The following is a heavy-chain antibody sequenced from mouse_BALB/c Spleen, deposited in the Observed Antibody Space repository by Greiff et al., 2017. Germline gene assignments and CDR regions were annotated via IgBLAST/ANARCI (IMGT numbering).Heavy chain of an antibody. V-gene: IGHV1S81*02. D-gene: IGHD1-2*01. CDR2: INPSNGGT. J-gene: IGHJ3*01. Sequence: QVQLQQPGAELVKPGASVKLSCKASGYTFTSYYMYWVKQRPGQGLEWIGGINPSNGGTNFNEKFKSKATLTVDKSSSTAYMQLSSLTSEDSAVYYCTGIHYYGYGFAYWGQGTLVTVSA. CDR1: GYTFTSYY. CDR3: TGIHYYGYGFAY.